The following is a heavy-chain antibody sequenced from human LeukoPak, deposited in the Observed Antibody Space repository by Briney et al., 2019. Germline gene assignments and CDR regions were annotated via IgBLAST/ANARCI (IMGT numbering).Heavy chain of an antibody. Sequence: QPGGSLRLSCAASGFTFSSYGMHWVRQAPGKGLEWVAVIWYDGSNKYYADSVKGRFTISRDNSKNTLYLQMNSLRAEDTAVYYCARDGNDQGISDWYFDLWGRGTLVTVSS. CDR1: GFTFSSYG. V-gene: IGHV3-33*01. D-gene: IGHD4-23*01. CDR2: IWYDGSNK. CDR3: ARDGNDQGISDWYFDL. J-gene: IGHJ2*01.